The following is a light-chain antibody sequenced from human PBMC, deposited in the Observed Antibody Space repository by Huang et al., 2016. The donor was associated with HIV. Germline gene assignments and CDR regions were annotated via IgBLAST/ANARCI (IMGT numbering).Light chain of an antibody. CDR3: QQYYTPPLT. CDR1: QYIRNS. V-gene: IGKV1-NL1*01. J-gene: IGKJ4*01. Sequence: DIQMTQSPSSLSASVGDSVTIACRASQYIRNSLAWYQQKPGKAPKLHLYAASRLESGVPSRCSGGGSGTYYTLTISGLQPEYFATYYCQQYYTPPLTFGGGTKVEIK. CDR2: AAS.